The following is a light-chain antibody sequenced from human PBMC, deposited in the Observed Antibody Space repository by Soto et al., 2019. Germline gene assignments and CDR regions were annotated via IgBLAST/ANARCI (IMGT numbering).Light chain of an antibody. V-gene: IGLV1-44*01. Sequence: QSALTQPPSASGTPGQRVTISCSGSSSNIGTNTVNWCQQFPRSAPKLLMYNSNQRPSGVPDRFSVSKSGTSASVAISGLQPEDEDEYYCSAWDGSLNVVLFGGGTKLTVL. CDR2: NSN. CDR3: SAWDGSLNVVL. J-gene: IGLJ3*02. CDR1: SSNIGTNT.